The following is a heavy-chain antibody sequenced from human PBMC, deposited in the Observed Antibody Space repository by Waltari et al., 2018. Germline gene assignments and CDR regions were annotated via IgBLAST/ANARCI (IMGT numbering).Heavy chain of an antibody. Sequence: QVQLVESGGGVVQSGRSLSLACVGSGFTCPNHGMNWVRQAPGKGLEWVAVIWYDGSNKNYVDSVKGRFTISRDNSKNTMYLEMNRLRAEDTAVYFCARGDGGSGLGASDIWGQGTMVTVSS. D-gene: IGHD3-3*01. CDR3: ARGDGGSGLGASDI. CDR2: IWYDGSNK. J-gene: IGHJ3*02. V-gene: IGHV3-33*01. CDR1: GFTCPNHG.